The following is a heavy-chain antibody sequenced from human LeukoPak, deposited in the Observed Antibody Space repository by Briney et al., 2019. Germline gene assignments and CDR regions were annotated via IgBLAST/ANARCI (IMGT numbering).Heavy chain of an antibody. CDR1: GFTFSSYS. CDR3: ARYGFWSGYYIDY. V-gene: IGHV3-48*04. Sequence: GGSLRLSCAASGFTFSSYSMNWVRQAPGKGLEWVSYISSSGSTIYYADSVKGRFTISRDNAKNSLYLQMNSLRAEDTAVYYCARYGFWSGYYIDYWGQGTLVTVSS. CDR2: ISSSGSTI. J-gene: IGHJ4*02. D-gene: IGHD3-3*01.